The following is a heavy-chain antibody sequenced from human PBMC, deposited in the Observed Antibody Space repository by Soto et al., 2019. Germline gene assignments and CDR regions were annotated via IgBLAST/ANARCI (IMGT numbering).Heavy chain of an antibody. J-gene: IGHJ3*02. CDR1: GYTFTSYA. CDR2: INAGNGNA. CDR3: ARGAEWLSDAVDI. D-gene: IGHD3-3*01. V-gene: IGHV1-3*01. Sequence: QVQLVQSGAEVKKPGASVKVSCKASGYTFTSYAMHWVRQAPGQRLEWMGWINAGNGNAKYSQKFQGRVTITRDTSASTAYMELRSLRSEDTAVYYCARGAEWLSDAVDIWGQGTMVTVSS.